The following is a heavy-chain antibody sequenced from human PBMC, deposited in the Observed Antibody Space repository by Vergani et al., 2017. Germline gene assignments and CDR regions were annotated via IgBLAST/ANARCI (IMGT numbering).Heavy chain of an antibody. V-gene: IGHV4-34*01. D-gene: IGHD4-11*01. CDR2: IDHTGRP. J-gene: IGHJ6*03. Sequence: QVQLQQWGGGLLKPSETLSLTCAVNGGSFTSYHCTWIRQSPGEGLEWVGDIDHTGRPGSNPSPKSRLTMSVDKSRNQFSLTLNSVTATDTAIYFCARVNTETNGHLYYYYYMDVWGQGTAVTVS. CDR1: GGSFTSYH. CDR3: ARVNTETNGHLYYYYYMDV.